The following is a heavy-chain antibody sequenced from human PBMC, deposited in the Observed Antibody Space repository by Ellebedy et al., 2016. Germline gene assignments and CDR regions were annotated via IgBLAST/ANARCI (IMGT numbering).Heavy chain of an antibody. D-gene: IGHD3-3*01. CDR1: GGSISSGGYY. CDR2: IYYSGST. CDR3: ARGLPLEWLSHFDY. V-gene: IGHV4-31*03. J-gene: IGHJ4*02. Sequence: SETLSLTCTVSGGSISSGGYYWSWIRQPPGKGLEWIGYIYYSGSTYYNPSLKSRVTISVDTSKNQFSLKLSSVTAADTAVYYCARGLPLEWLSHFDYWGQGTLVTVSS.